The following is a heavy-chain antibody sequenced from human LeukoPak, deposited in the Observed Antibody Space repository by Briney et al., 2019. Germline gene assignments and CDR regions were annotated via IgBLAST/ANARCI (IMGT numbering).Heavy chain of an antibody. CDR3: ARGGYYDSSGYYVFDY. V-gene: IGHV3-7*01. Sequence: GGSLRLSCAVSGFTFSSSVMSWVRQAPGKGLEWVANIKQDGSEKYYVDSVKGRFTISRDNAKNSLYLQMNSLRAEDTAVYYCARGGYYDSSGYYVFDYWGQGTLVTVSS. CDR1: GFTFSSSV. J-gene: IGHJ4*02. D-gene: IGHD3-22*01. CDR2: IKQDGSEK.